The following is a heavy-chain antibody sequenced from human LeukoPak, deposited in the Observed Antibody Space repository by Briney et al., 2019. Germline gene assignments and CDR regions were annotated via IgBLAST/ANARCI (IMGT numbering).Heavy chain of an antibody. D-gene: IGHD1-26*01. Sequence: SETLSLTCTVSGGSISSSSYYWSWIRQPPGKGLEWIGYIYYSGSTNYNPSLKSRVTISVDTSKNQFSLKLSSVTAADTAVYYCARLGSGSPLNWFDPWGQGTLVTVSS. CDR1: GGSISSSSYY. CDR3: ARLGSGSPLNWFDP. V-gene: IGHV4-61*05. CDR2: IYYSGST. J-gene: IGHJ5*02.